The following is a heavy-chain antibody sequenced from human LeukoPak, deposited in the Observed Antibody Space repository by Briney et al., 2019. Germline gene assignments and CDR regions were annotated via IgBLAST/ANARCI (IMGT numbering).Heavy chain of an antibody. D-gene: IGHD1-1*01. CDR2: ISHSGST. CDR1: GGSISSSSW. J-gene: IGHJ4*02. CDR3: ARVTGTTPFDY. V-gene: IGHV4-4*02. Sequence: PSETLSLTCAVSGGSISSSSWWSWVRQPPGKGLEWIGEISHSGSTNYNPSLESRVTISVDKSKNQFSLKLNSVTAADTAVYSCARVTGTTPFDYWGQGTLVTVSS.